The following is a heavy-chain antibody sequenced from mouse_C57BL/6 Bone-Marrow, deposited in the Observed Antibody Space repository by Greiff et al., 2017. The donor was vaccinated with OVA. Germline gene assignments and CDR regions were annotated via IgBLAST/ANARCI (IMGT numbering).Heavy chain of an antibody. CDR3: ARGVSSGYVAYY. Sequence: QVQLQQPGAELVMPGASVKLSCKASGYTFTSYWMHWVKQRPGQGLEWIGEIDPSDSYTNYNQKFKGKSTLTVDKSSSTAYMQRSSLTSEDSAVYYCARGVSSGYVAYYWGQGTTLTVSS. D-gene: IGHD3-2*02. J-gene: IGHJ2*01. V-gene: IGHV1-69*01. CDR1: GYTFTSYW. CDR2: IDPSDSYT.